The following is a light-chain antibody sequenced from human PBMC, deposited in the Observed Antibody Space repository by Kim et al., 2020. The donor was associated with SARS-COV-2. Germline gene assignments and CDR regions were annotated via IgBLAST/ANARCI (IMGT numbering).Light chain of an antibody. CDR3: HHYYSYPYT. J-gene: IGKJ1*01. V-gene: IGKV1-8*01. CDR2: TAS. Sequence: AIRITQSPSSLSASTGDRVTITCRASQGISTYLAWYQQKPGKAPKLLIHTASTLQSGVPSRFSGSGSGTDFTLTISRLQSEDFATYYCHHYYSYPYTFGQGTKVDIK. CDR1: QGISTY.